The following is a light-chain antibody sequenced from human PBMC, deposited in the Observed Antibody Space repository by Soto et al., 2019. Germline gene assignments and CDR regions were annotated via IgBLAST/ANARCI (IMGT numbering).Light chain of an antibody. Sequence: QSALTQPASVSGSPGQSIAVPCSGTSSYIGDYHYVSWYQQHPGKAPKLIIYEVSYRPSGVSNRFPGSKSGSTASLTISGLRPEDEADYYCSSYTSSSTLIFGGGTQLTVL. CDR2: EVS. CDR1: SSYIGDYHY. V-gene: IGLV2-14*01. J-gene: IGLJ2*01. CDR3: SSYTSSSTLI.